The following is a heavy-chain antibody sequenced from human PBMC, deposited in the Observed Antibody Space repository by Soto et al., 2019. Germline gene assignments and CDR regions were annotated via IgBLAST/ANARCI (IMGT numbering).Heavy chain of an antibody. D-gene: IGHD2-2*01. CDR2: ISGSGGST. V-gene: IGHV3-23*01. J-gene: IGHJ4*02. Sequence: EVQLLESGGGLVQPGGSLRLSCAASGFTFSSYAMSWVRQAPGKGLEWVSAISGSGGSTYYADSVKGRFTISRDNSKNTLYLQMKRLRAEDTAVYYCAKAVTPLSYPLGYCSSTSCYGPDYWGQGTLVTVSS. CDR1: GFTFSSYA. CDR3: AKAVTPLSYPLGYCSSTSCYGPDY.